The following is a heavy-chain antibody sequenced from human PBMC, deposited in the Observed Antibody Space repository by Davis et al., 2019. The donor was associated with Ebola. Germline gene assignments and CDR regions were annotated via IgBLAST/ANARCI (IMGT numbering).Heavy chain of an antibody. V-gene: IGHV4-59*08. CDR3: AGEPIAVAGRYFDY. CDR2: IYYSGST. CDR1: GGSISSYY. D-gene: IGHD6-19*01. Sequence: SETLSLTCSVSGGSISSYYWSWIRQPPGKGLEWIGYIYYSGSTNYNPSLKSRVTISVDTSKNQFSLKLSSVTAADTAVYYCAGEPIAVAGRYFDYWGQGTLVTVSS. J-gene: IGHJ4*02.